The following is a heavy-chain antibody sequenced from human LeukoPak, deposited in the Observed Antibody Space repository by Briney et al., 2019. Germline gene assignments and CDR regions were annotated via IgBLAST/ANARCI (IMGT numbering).Heavy chain of an antibody. Sequence: PSETLSLTCTVSGGSISSGGYYWSWIRQHPGKGLEWIGYIYYSGSTYYNPSLKSRVTISVDTSKNQFSLKLSSVTAADTAVYYCARDEVVLKEYFQHWGQGTLVIVSS. CDR1: GGSISSGGYY. D-gene: IGHD3-22*01. CDR2: IYYSGST. J-gene: IGHJ1*01. CDR3: ARDEVVLKEYFQH. V-gene: IGHV4-31*03.